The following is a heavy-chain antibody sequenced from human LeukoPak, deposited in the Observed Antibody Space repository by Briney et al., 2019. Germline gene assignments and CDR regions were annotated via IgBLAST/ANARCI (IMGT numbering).Heavy chain of an antibody. CDR1: GFTFSSYS. J-gene: IGHJ4*02. Sequence: GGSLRLSCAASGFTFSSYSMNWVRQAPGKGLEWVSCTSSRSTYTYYADSVKGRFTSSRDNAKNSLYLQMNSLRAEDTAVYYCAKGYHDSGGSWTPSDYWGQGTLVTVSS. CDR3: AKGYHDSGGSWTPSDY. V-gene: IGHV3-21*01. D-gene: IGHD3-22*01. CDR2: TSSRSTYT.